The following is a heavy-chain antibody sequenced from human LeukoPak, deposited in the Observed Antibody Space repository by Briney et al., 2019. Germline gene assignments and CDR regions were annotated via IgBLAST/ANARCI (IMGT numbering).Heavy chain of an antibody. Sequence: GGSLRLSCAASGFTFSSYAMSWVRQAPGKGLEWVSAMSGSGASTYYADSVKGRFTISRDNSKNTLYLQMNSLRAEDTAVYYCAKGSGSSCYRCAFDIWGQGTMVTVSS. J-gene: IGHJ3*02. CDR2: MSGSGAST. CDR3: AKGSGSSCYRCAFDI. CDR1: GFTFSSYA. D-gene: IGHD2-2*01. V-gene: IGHV3-23*01.